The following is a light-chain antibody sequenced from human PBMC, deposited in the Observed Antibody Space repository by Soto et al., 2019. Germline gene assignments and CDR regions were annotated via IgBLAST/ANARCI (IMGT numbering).Light chain of an antibody. J-gene: IGKJ1*01. Sequence: DIQMTQSPSSVSASVGDRVTITCRASQGISSRLAWYQQKPGRAPKLLIYVASSLQSGAPSRFTGSGSGTDFTLTITSLQPEDFATYYCQQSYSAPPWTFGQGTKVEI. CDR3: QQSYSAPPWT. CDR2: VAS. V-gene: IGKV1-12*01. CDR1: QGISSR.